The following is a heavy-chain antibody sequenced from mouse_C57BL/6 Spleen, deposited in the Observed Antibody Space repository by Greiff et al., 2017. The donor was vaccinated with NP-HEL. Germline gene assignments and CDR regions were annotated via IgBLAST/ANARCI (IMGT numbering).Heavy chain of an antibody. J-gene: IGHJ3*01. D-gene: IGHD2-4*01. CDR3: TRSPPYDYLFAY. CDR1: GYTFTDYE. CDR2: IDPETGGT. V-gene: IGHV1-15*01. Sequence: VKLVESGAELVRPGASVTLSCKASGYTFTDYEMHWVKQTPVHGLEWIGAIDPETGGTAYNQKFKGKAILTADKSSSTAYMELRSLTSEDSAVYYCTRSPPYDYLFAYWGQGTLVTVSA.